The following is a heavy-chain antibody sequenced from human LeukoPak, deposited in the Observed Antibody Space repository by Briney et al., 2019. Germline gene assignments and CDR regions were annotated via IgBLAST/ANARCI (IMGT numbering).Heavy chain of an antibody. V-gene: IGHV3-30*04. Sequence: GGSLRLSCAASGFSFSRYTMHGVRQAPGKGLAWVASISGDEIYEEYADSMKGRFTISRDNFKNTLSLLMNSLRSEDTAVYYCAALDLGRDYWGQGTLVTVSS. D-gene: IGHD1-1*01. CDR1: GFSFSRYT. J-gene: IGHJ4*02. CDR3: AALDLGRDY. CDR2: ISGDEIYE.